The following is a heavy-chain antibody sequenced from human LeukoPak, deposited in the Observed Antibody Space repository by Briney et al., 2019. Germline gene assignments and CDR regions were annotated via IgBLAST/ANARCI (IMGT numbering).Heavy chain of an antibody. J-gene: IGHJ4*02. CDR2: SRNKANSYTT. Sequence: GGSLRLSCAASGFTFSDHYMDWVRQAPGKGLEWLGRSRNKANSYTTKYAASVKARFTISRDDSKNSLYLQMNSLKTEDTAVYYCSRSSVSSDDYWGQGTLVTVSS. CDR1: GFTFSDHY. V-gene: IGHV3-72*01. CDR3: SRSSVSSDDY. D-gene: IGHD6-6*01.